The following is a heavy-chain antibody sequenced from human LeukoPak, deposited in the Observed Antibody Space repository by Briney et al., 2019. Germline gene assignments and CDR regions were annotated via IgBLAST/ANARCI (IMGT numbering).Heavy chain of an antibody. V-gene: IGHV1-46*01. J-gene: IGHJ3*02. Sequence: ASVKVSCKASGYTFTSYYMHWVRQAPGQGLEWMGIINPSGGSTSYAQKFQGRVTMTRDMSTSTVYMELSSLRSEDTAVYYCARGRGGDSSGYDAFDIWGQGTMVTVSS. D-gene: IGHD3-22*01. CDR1: GYTFTSYY. CDR2: INPSGGST. CDR3: ARGRGGDSSGYDAFDI.